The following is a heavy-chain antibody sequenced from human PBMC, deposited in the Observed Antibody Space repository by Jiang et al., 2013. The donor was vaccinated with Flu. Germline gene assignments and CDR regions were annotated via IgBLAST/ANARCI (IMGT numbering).Heavy chain of an antibody. Sequence: GAEVKKPGASVKVSCKASGYTFTNYGISWVRQAPGQGLEWMGWISVYNGNTNYAQKLRGRVTMTTDTSTSTVYMELRSLRSDDTAVYYCAREGTGGGWGMVGENYFDYWGQGTLVTVSS. J-gene: IGHJ4*02. D-gene: IGHD3-10*01. CDR2: ISVYNGNT. CDR3: AREGTGGGWGMVGENYFDY. CDR1: GYTFTNYG. V-gene: IGHV1-18*01.